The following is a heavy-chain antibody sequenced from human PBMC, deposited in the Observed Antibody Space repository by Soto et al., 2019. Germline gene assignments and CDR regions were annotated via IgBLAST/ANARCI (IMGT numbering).Heavy chain of an antibody. CDR3: ARGGFRAVAAFDI. Sequence: EVQLVQSGGGLVQPGGSLRLSCAASGFTFSLYWMTWVRQAPGKGLEWVATIEKDGSERYYVDSVKGRFTISRDDAKKSLDLEMKSLTDEDTSTSYCARGGFRAVAAFDIWGQGTTVTVSS. CDR2: IEKDGSER. J-gene: IGHJ3*02. V-gene: IGHV3-7*04. D-gene: IGHD6-13*01. CDR1: GFTFSLYW.